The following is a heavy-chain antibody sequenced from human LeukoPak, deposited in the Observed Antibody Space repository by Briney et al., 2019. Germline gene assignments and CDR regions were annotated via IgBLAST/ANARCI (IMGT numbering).Heavy chain of an antibody. CDR2: ISSSSSYI. CDR1: GFTFSSYA. CDR3: ARDGLVGATYNWFDP. J-gene: IGHJ5*02. Sequence: GGSLRLSCAASGFTFSSYAMSWVRQAPGKGLEWVSSISSSSSYIYYADSVKGRFTISRDNAKNSLYLQMNSLRAEDTAVYYCARDGLVGATYNWFDPWGQGTLVTVSS. D-gene: IGHD1-26*01. V-gene: IGHV3-21*01.